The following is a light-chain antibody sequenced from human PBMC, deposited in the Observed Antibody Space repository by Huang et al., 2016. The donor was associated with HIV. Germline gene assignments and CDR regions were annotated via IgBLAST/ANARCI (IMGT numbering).Light chain of an antibody. CDR3: QQGYSALIT. V-gene: IGKV1-39*01. CDR1: QNINTY. J-gene: IGKJ5*01. CDR2: SAS. Sequence: DILLTQSPSSLSASVGDRVTITCRASQNINTYLNWYQQKPGKAPNLLIHSASTLQTGVPARFSGSRSGTDVTLTVNRLQPEDSATYYCQQGYSALITFGQGTRL.